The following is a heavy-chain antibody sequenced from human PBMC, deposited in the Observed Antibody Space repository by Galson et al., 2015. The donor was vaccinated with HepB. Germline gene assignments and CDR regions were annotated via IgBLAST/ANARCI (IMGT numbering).Heavy chain of an antibody. CDR2: VYPGDSDT. CDR3: ARVGKDCSSTTCQTSEYFQY. D-gene: IGHD2-2*01. J-gene: IGHJ1*01. V-gene: IGHV5-51*01. Sequence: QSGAEVKKPGESLKISCKGSGYSFTSYWIGWVRQMPGKGLEWMGIVYPGDSDTRYSPSFQGQVIISADKSISTAFPQWSSLKASDTAMYYCARVGKDCSSTTCQTSEYFQYWGQGTLLTVSS. CDR1: GYSFTSYW.